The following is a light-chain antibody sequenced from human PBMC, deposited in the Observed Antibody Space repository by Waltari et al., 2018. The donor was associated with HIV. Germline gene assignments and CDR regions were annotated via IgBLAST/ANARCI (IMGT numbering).Light chain of an antibody. CDR3: AAWDDTLTVV. J-gene: IGLJ2*01. CDR2: RNN. V-gene: IGLV1-47*01. Sequence: QSVLTQPPSASGTPGQSVTISCSGTSPNIGTNYVYWYQQFPGTAPKLLIYRNNNLPSGGPDRCSGSKSGTSASLAISGLRSDDEADYYCAAWDDTLTVVFGGGTKLTVL. CDR1: SPNIGTNY.